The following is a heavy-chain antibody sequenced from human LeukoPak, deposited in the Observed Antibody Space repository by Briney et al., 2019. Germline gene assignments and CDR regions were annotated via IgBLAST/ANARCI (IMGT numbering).Heavy chain of an antibody. D-gene: IGHD5-18*01. V-gene: IGHV3-66*02. CDR1: GFTVSSNY. Sequence: GGSLRLSRAASGFTVSSNYMSWVRQAPEKGLEWVSVIYSGGSTYYADSVKGRFTISRDNSKNTLYLQMNSLRAEDTAVYYCAREDTAMVPGRVFYGMDVWGQGTTVTVSS. CDR2: IYSGGST. J-gene: IGHJ6*02. CDR3: AREDTAMVPGRVFYGMDV.